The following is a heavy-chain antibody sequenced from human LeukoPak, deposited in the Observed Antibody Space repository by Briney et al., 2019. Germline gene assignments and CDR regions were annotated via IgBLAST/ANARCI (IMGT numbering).Heavy chain of an antibody. CDR3: ASGYGSGSDHADY. CDR2: ISSSSYI. D-gene: IGHD3-10*01. CDR1: GFTFSSYS. J-gene: IGHJ4*02. V-gene: IGHV3-21*01. Sequence: PGGSLRLSCAASGFTFSSYSMNWVRQAPGKGLEWVSSISSSSYIYYADSVKGRFTISRDNAKNSLYLQMNSLRAEDTAVYYCASGYGSGSDHADYWGQGTLVTVSS.